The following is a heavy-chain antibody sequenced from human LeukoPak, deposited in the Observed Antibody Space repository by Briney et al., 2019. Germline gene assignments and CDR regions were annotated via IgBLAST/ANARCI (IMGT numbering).Heavy chain of an antibody. CDR2: INPNSGGT. V-gene: IGHV1-2*02. CDR3: ARVPLRITMVRGVTTPFQHSYFDY. J-gene: IGHJ4*02. Sequence: ASVKVSCKASGYTFTGYYMHWVRQAPGQGLEWMGWINPNSGGTNYAQKFQGRVTMTRDTSISTAYMELSSLRSEDTAVYYCARVPLRITMVRGVTTPFQHSYFDYWGQGTLVTVSS. CDR1: GYTFTGYY. D-gene: IGHD3-10*01.